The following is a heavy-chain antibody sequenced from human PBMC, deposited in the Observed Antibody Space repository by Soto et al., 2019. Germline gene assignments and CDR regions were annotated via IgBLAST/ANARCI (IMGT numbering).Heavy chain of an antibody. CDR3: ARYYYDSSGYSWYFDY. V-gene: IGHV4-34*01. CDR2: INHSGST. D-gene: IGHD3-22*01. Sequence: PSETLSLTCAVYGGSFSGYYWTWIRQPPGTGLEWIGEINHSGSTNYNPSLKSRVTISVDTSKNQFSLKLTSVTAADTAVYYCARYYYDSSGYSWYFDYWGQGTLVTVSS. J-gene: IGHJ4*02. CDR1: GGSFSGYY.